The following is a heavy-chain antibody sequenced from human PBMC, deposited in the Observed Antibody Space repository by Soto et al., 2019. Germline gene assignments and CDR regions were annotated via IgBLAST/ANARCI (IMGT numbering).Heavy chain of an antibody. Sequence: QVQLVQSGAEVKRPGASVKVSCKASGYTFTSYDFNWVRQAPGQGLEWMGWVNPNSGNTDYAQKIQGRVTMTRNTSIRTAYMELSSLRSEDTAVYYCARASYLDPAFDIWGQGTMVTVSS. CDR3: ARASYLDPAFDI. V-gene: IGHV1-8*01. CDR2: VNPNSGNT. J-gene: IGHJ3*02. D-gene: IGHD2-2*03. CDR1: GYTFTSYD.